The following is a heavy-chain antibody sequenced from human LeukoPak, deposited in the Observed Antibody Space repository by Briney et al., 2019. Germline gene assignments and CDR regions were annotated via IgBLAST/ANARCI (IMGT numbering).Heavy chain of an antibody. D-gene: IGHD1-26*01. CDR1: GFIFSSYY. J-gene: IGHJ4*02. V-gene: IGHV3-21*01. CDR2: ISSSSSYI. CDR3: ASPLLVGATGGFDY. Sequence: GGSLRLSCAASGFIFSSYYMAWVRQAPGKGLEWVSSISSSSSYIYYADSVKGRFTISRDNAKNSLYLQMNSLRAEDTAVYYCASPLLVGATGGFDYWGQGTLVTVSS.